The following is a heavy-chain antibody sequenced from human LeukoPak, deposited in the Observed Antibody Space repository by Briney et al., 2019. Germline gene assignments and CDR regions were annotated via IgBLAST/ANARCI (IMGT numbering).Heavy chain of an antibody. CDR2: INHSGST. CDR3: AGGHLAAAAHMDV. J-gene: IGHJ6*02. D-gene: IGHD6-13*01. Sequence: PSETLSLTCAVYGGSFSGYYWSWIRQPPGKGLEWIGEINHSGSTNYNPSLKSRVTISVDTSKNQFSLKLSSVTAADTAVYYCAGGHLAAAAHMDVWGQGTTVTVSS. V-gene: IGHV4-34*01. CDR1: GGSFSGYY.